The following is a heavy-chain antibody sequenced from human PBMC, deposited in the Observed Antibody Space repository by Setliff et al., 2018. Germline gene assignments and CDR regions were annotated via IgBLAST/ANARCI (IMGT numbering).Heavy chain of an antibody. V-gene: IGHV4-39*01. CDR1: GDSINTPTYH. CDR3: VRTFNGSPAGR. CDR2: IYYTGIT. Sequence: SETLSLTCTVSGDSINTPTYHWGWVRQPPGKGLEWIGLIYYTGITYYNPSLKSRVTISEDMSENQISLKLNPVTAADTAVYYCVRTFNGSPAGRWGQGTLVTVSS. D-gene: IGHD2-2*01. J-gene: IGHJ4*02.